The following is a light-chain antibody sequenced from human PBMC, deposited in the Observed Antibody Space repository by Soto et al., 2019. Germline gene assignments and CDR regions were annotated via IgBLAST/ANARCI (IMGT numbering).Light chain of an antibody. V-gene: IGKV3-20*01. CDR1: QSVSASY. CDR2: GAS. Sequence: EIVLTQYPDTLSLSPGERATLSCRASQSVSASYLAWYQHKPGQAPRLLIYGASNRASGIPDRFSGTGSGTDFTLTISRLEPEDFAVYYCQQYGISPGTFGQGTKV. J-gene: IGKJ1*01. CDR3: QQYGISPGT.